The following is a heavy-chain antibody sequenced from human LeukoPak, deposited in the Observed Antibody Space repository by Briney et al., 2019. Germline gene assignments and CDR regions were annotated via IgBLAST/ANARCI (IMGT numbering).Heavy chain of an antibody. D-gene: IGHD3-9*01. J-gene: IGHJ4*02. CDR1: GFTVSSNY. CDR2: IYSGGNT. V-gene: IGHV3-53*01. CDR3: ARNYYDILTGYRN. Sequence: AGGSLRLSCAASGFTVSSNYMSWVRQAPGKGLEWVSVIYSGGNTYYADSVKGRFTISRDNSKNTLYLQMNSLRAEGTAVYYCARNYYDILTGYRNWGQGTLVTVSS.